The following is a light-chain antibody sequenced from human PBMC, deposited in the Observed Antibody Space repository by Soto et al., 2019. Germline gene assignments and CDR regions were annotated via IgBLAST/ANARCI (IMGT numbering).Light chain of an antibody. CDR2: GNN. Sequence: QSVLTQPPSVSGAPGQRVTVSCTGSRSNIGAGFDVNWYQQLPGTAPKLLIYGNNNRPAGVPDRFSGSKSGTSASLSISGLRAEDEAEYYCQSDDSSLRVFGTGTKLTVL. J-gene: IGLJ1*01. CDR1: RSNIGAGFD. V-gene: IGLV1-40*01. CDR3: QSDDSSLRV.